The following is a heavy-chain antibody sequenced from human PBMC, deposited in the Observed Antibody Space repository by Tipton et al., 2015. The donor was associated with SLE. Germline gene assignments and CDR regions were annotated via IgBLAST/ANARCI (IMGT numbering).Heavy chain of an antibody. Sequence: TLSLTCTVSGGSISSYYWSWIRQPPGKGLEWIGYIYTSGSTNYNPSLKSRVTISVDTSKNQFSLKLSSVTAADTAVYYCARLVGSGGMDADQGDYWGQGTLVTVSS. CDR3: ARLVGSGGMDADQGDY. V-gene: IGHV4-4*08. D-gene: IGHD2-15*01. CDR1: GGSISSYY. J-gene: IGHJ4*02. CDR2: IYTSGST.